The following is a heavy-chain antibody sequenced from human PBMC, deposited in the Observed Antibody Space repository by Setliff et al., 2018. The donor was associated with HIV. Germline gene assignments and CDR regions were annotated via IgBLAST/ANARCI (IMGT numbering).Heavy chain of an antibody. CDR2: IYNSAST. CDR3: ARGRHIEATIPLDH. Sequence: PSETLSLTCTVSGDTISNYYWSWIRQPPGRGLEWIGYIYNSASTNYMPSLRSRVTISVDTSKNQFSLKLTSVTAADSAIYYCARGRHIEATIPLDHWGQGTLVTVSS. CDR1: GDTISNYY. V-gene: IGHV4-59*12. J-gene: IGHJ4*02. D-gene: IGHD5-12*01.